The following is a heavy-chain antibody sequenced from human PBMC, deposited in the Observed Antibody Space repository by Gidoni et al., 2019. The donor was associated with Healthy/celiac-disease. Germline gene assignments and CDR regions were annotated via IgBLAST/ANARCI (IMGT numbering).Heavy chain of an antibody. V-gene: IGHV3-15*01. CDR3: TAASRGAFDI. J-gene: IGHJ3*02. CDR2: IKSKTDGETT. CDR1: GFLFRNAW. Sequence: EVKMVGSGGGLVMPGGSFRLTCAAFGFLFRNAWRSWVRQAAGRGVEWVGRIKSKTDGETTDEAAPMKSRITDSRDETKNTQWLQMNSVETEDTALYYGTAASRGAFDIWGQGTMVTVSS. D-gene: IGHD2-2*01.